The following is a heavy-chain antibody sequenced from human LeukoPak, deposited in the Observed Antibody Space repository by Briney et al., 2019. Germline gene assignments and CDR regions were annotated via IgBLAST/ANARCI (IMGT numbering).Heavy chain of an antibody. J-gene: IGHJ4*02. D-gene: IGHD1-1*01. CDR2: IRYDGSNG. CDR3: AKPNSIITTGLYYFDY. V-gene: IGHV3-30*02. CDR1: GFTFSSYG. Sequence: PGGSLRLSCAASGFTFSSYGMHWVRQAPGKGLEWMAFIRYDGSNGYYADSVRGRFTISRDNSKNTLYLQMNSLRAEDTAVYYCAKPNSIITTGLYYFDYWGQGTLVTVSS.